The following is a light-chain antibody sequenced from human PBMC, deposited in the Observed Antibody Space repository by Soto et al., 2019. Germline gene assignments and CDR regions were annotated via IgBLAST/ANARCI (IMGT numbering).Light chain of an antibody. CDR1: QYIDRY. CDR3: QHYNSYSEA. CDR2: GAT. V-gene: IGKV1-5*01. J-gene: IGKJ1*01. Sequence: DIQMTQSPSSLSASVGDRVTITCRASQYIDRYLNWYQQKPGKAPRLLIYGATSLQSGVPSRFSGSGSGTEFTLTISSLQPDDFATYYCQHYNSYSEAFGQGTKVDIK.